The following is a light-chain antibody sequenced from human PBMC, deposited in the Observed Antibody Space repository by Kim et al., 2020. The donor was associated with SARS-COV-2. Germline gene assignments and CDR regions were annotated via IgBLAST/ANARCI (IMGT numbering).Light chain of an antibody. Sequence: ATHNFQSSPGIFNRSSNKNNFAWYPPEPRQPPKLVIYLASNRETGVPEGFSGSGAGAGFPLTLRRLQTEGVAVYYRQPYYTTPATFGGGTKVDIK. CDR2: LAS. CDR1: PGIFNRSSNKNN. J-gene: IGKJ4*01. V-gene: IGKV4-1*01. CDR3: QPYYTTPAT.